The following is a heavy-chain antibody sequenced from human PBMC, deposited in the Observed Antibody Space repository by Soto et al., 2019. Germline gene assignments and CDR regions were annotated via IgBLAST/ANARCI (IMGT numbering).Heavy chain of an antibody. J-gene: IGHJ6*02. CDR1: GYSFTSYW. V-gene: IGHV5-10-1*01. D-gene: IGHD6-13*01. CDR2: IDPSDSYT. Sequence: PGESLKISCEGSGYSFTSYWISWVRQMPGKGLEWMGRIDPSDSYTNYSPSFQGHVTISADKSISTAYLQWSSLKASDTAMYYCARRGFIAAADYYYGMDVWGQGTTVTVSS. CDR3: ARRGFIAAADYYYGMDV.